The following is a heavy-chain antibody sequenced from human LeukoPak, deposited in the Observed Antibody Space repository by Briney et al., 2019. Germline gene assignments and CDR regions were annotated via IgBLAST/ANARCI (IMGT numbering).Heavy chain of an antibody. V-gene: IGHV4-34*01. CDR2: IYYSGGT. CDR3: ARGLGTLRY. D-gene: IGHD6-13*01. CDR1: GEFFSGYY. Sequence: PSETLSLTCAVYGEFFSGYYWSWIRQPRGKGLEWIGEIYYSGGTNYNTSLKSRVTISVDTSKNQFTLKLSSVTAADTAVYYCARGLGTLRYWGQRTLVTVSS. J-gene: IGHJ4*02.